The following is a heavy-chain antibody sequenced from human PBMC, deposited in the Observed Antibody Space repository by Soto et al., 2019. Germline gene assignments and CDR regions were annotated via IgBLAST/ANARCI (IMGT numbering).Heavy chain of an antibody. Sequence: QVQLVQSGAEVKKPGSSVKVSCKASGGTFSSYAISWVRQAPGQGLEWMGGIIPIFGTANYAQKFQGRVTIPADISTGTAYMERSSLRSGDRAVYYCAREGGVGATTGWDWGQGTLVTVSS. CDR3: AREGGVGATTGWD. D-gene: IGHD1-26*01. J-gene: IGHJ4*02. CDR2: IIPIFGTA. CDR1: GGTFSSYA. V-gene: IGHV1-69*06.